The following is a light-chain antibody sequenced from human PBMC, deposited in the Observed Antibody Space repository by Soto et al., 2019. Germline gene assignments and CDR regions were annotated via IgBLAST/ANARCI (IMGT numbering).Light chain of an antibody. CDR2: QAS. Sequence: IEMNHAPAHLSACVGERFIIIFRASQSTSSYLAWYQQKPGKAPKLLIYQASSLENGVPSRFSGSGSGTEFSLTISSLQPDDFATYYCQQYSSHSTFGQGTKVDNK. J-gene: IGKJ1*01. CDR1: QSTSSY. V-gene: IGKV1-5*03. CDR3: QQYSSHST.